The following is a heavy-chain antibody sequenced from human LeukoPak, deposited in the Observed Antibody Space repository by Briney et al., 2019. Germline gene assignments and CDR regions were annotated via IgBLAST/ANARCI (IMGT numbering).Heavy chain of an antibody. J-gene: IGHJ3*02. D-gene: IGHD3-10*01. CDR1: GFTFSNYW. CDR2: INSDESSR. CDR3: AREDFRFGVRSFDI. V-gene: IGHV3-74*01. Sequence: PGGSLRLSCAASGFTFSNYWMHWVRQAPGKGLVWVSRINSDESSRTYAESVKGRFTISRDNAKNTLYLQMNGLRAEDTAVYYCAREDFRFGVRSFDIWGQGTMVTVSS.